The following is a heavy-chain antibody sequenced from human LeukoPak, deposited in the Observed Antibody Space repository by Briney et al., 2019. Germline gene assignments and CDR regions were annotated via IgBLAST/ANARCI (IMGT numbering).Heavy chain of an antibody. J-gene: IGHJ5*02. Sequence: PSETLSLTCTVSGGSISSSSYYWGWIRQPPGKGLEWIGRIYYSGSTYYNPSLKSRVTISVDTSKNQFSLKLSSVTAADTAVYYCARSRITIFGVVTPWGQGTLVTVSS. CDR1: GGSISSSSYY. V-gene: IGHV4-39*01. CDR3: ARSRITIFGVVTP. CDR2: IYYSGST. D-gene: IGHD3-3*01.